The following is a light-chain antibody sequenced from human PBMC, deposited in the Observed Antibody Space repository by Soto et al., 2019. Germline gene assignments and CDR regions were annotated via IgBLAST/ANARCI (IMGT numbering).Light chain of an antibody. Sequence: DIQMTQSPSSLSAFVGDRVSITCQASQDISKYLNWYQQKPGKAPKLLIYAASNLETGVSLRFSGSRSGTNFTFTISSLQPEDIATYYCQQYYTLPSLGQGTTLEIK. J-gene: IGKJ2*01. V-gene: IGKV1-33*01. CDR1: QDISKY. CDR2: AAS. CDR3: QQYYTLPS.